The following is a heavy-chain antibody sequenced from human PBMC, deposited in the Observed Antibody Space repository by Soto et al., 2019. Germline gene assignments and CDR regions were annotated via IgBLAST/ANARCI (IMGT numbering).Heavy chain of an antibody. CDR3: ARLEGNYDFWSGYYQGAFDY. CDR2: IYYSGST. CDR1: GGSISSYY. J-gene: IGHJ4*02. Sequence: SETLSLTCTVSGGSISSYYWSWIRQPPGKGLEWIGYIYYSGSTNYNPSLKSRVTISVDTSKNQFSLKLSSVTAADTAVYYCARLEGNYDFWSGYYQGAFDYWGQGTLVTSPQ. V-gene: IGHV4-59*08. D-gene: IGHD3-3*01.